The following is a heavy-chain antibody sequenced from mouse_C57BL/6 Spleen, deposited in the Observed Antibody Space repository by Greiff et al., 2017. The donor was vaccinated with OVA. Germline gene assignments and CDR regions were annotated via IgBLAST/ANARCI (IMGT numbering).Heavy chain of an antibody. V-gene: IGHV1-69*01. J-gene: IGHJ4*01. D-gene: IGHD2-3*01. CDR3: ARGGGLDGYYYAMDY. CDR1: GYTFTSYW. CDR2: IDPSDSYT. Sequence: QVQLQQPGAELVMPGASVKLSCKASGYTFTSYWMHWVKQRPGQGLEWIGEIDPSDSYTNYNQKFKGKSTLTVDKSSSTAYMQLSSLTSEDSAVYYCARGGGLDGYYYAMDYWGQGTSVTVSS.